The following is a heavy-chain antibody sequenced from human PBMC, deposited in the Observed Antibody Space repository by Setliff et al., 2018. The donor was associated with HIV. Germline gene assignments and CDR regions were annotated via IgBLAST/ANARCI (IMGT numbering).Heavy chain of an antibody. CDR2: IYYSGDT. Sequence: KPSETLSLTCTVSGDSIGRGGYYWGWIRQHPGKGLEWIGYIYYSGDTYYNPSLKSRISMSVDTSKNQFSLKVSSVTAADTAVYYCARDLKIPPQGALDYWGQGLPVTVSS. D-gene: IGHD2-21*01. CDR3: ARDLKIPPQGALDY. J-gene: IGHJ4*02. V-gene: IGHV4-31*03. CDR1: GDSIGRGGYY.